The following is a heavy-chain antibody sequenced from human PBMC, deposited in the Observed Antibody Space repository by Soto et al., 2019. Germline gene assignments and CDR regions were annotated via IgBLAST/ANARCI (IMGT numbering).Heavy chain of an antibody. CDR2: TYYRSKWNN. J-gene: IGHJ4*02. V-gene: IGHV6-1*01. Sequence: SQTLSLTCVISGDNVSNKSAAWNWIRQSPSRGLEWLGRTYYRSKWNNDYAVSVQSRITINPDTSKNQFSLQLNSVTPEDTAVYYCARIPDYYDSSGYQYYFDYWGQGTLVTVSS. CDR3: ARIPDYYDSSGYQYYFDY. CDR1: GDNVSNKSAA. D-gene: IGHD3-22*01.